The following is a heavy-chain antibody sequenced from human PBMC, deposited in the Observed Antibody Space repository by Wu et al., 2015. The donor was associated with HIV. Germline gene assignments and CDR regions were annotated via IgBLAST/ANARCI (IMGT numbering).Heavy chain of an antibody. CDR3: ARNTDSVATSLYSLGV. Sequence: QVQLVQSGAEVKKPGSSVKVSCKASGGTFSRSGISWVRQVPGQGLEWMGRIIPIHGAANYAQKFEGRVTITADESTSTAYMELSSLKSEDTAVYYCARNTDSVATSLYSLGVWGQGTVVTVSS. J-gene: IGHJ6*02. CDR2: IIPIHGAA. D-gene: IGHD5-12*01. V-gene: IGHV1-69*11. CDR1: GGTFSRSG.